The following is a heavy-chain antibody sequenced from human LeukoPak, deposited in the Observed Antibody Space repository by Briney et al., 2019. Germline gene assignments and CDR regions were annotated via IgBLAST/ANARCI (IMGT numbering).Heavy chain of an antibody. Sequence: GGSLRLSCAASGFTFDDYAMHWVRQAPGKGLEWVSGISWNSGSIGYADSVKGRFTISRDNAKNSLYLQMNSLRAEDTALYYCAKALPSFGSLYAFDIWGQGTMVTVSS. CDR2: ISWNSGSI. V-gene: IGHV3-9*01. CDR1: GFTFDDYA. CDR3: AKALPSFGSLYAFDI. D-gene: IGHD1-26*01. J-gene: IGHJ3*02.